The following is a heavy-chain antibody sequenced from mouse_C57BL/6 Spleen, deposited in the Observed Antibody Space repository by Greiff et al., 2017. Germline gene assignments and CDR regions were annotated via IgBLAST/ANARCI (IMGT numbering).Heavy chain of an antibody. J-gene: IGHJ1*03. V-gene: IGHV1-53*01. CDR3: ARWGNYEGYFDV. CDR2: IKPSNGGP. D-gene: IGHD2-1*01. CDR1: GYTFTSYW. Sequence: QVQLQQPGTELVKPGASVKLSCKASGYTFTSYWMHWVKQRPGQGLEWIGNIKPSNGGPNYNEKFKSKATLTVDKSSSTAYMQRSSLTSEDSAVYYCARWGNYEGYFDVWGTGATGTVAS.